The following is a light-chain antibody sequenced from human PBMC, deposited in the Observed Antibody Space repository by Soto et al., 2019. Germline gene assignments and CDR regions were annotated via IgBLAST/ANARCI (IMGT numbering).Light chain of an antibody. CDR1: QSVRSSY. V-gene: IGKV3-20*01. J-gene: IGKJ3*01. Sequence: EIVLTQSPGTLSLSPGERATLACRASQSVRSSYLAWYQQKPGQAPRLLLYDTSTRATGIPDRFSGSGSGTDFTLTISRLEPEDFAVYYCQQYGNSPRFTFGPGTKVDIK. CDR3: QQYGNSPRFT. CDR2: DTS.